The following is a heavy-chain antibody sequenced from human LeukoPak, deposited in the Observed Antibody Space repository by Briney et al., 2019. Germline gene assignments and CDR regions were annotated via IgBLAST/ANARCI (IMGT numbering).Heavy chain of an antibody. Sequence: LETLSLTCTVSGYSISSGYYWGWIRQPPGKGLEWIGSIYHSGSTYYNPSLKSRVTISVDTSKNQFSLKLSSVTAADTAVYYCARDRGNLDVFDIWGQGTMVTVSS. CDR2: IYHSGST. D-gene: IGHD4-23*01. V-gene: IGHV4-38-2*02. J-gene: IGHJ3*02. CDR3: ARDRGNLDVFDI. CDR1: GYSISSGYY.